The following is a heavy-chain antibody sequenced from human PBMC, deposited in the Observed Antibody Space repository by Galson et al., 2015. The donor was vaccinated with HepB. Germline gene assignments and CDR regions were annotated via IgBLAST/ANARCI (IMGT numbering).Heavy chain of an antibody. CDR2: INAGNGNT. J-gene: IGHJ6*02. V-gene: IGHV1-3*01. CDR3: ARGARQPFWSGYQRYYYGMDV. Sequence: SVKVSCKASGYTFTSYAMHWVRQAPGQRLEWMGWINAGNGNTKYSQKFQGRVTITRDTSASTAYMELSSLRSEDTAVYYCARGARQPFWSGYQRYYYGMDVWGQGTTVTVSS. CDR1: GYTFTSYA. D-gene: IGHD3-3*01.